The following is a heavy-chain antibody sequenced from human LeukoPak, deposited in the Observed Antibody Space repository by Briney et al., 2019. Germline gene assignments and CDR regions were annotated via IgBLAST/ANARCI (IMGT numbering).Heavy chain of an antibody. J-gene: IGHJ4*02. CDR1: GFTFSSYW. D-gene: IGHD2-15*01. CDR2: IWFDGSNR. Sequence: SGGSLRLSCAASGFTFSSYWMNWARQAPGKGLDWVGVIWFDGSNRYYADSVKGRFTISRDNSKNTLYLQVNSVRAEDTAVYYCARDTSGYYDYWGQGALVTVSS. CDR3: ARDTSGYYDY. V-gene: IGHV3-33*04.